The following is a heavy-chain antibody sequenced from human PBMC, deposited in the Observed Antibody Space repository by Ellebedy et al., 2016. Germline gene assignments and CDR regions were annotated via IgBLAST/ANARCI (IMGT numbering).Heavy chain of an antibody. CDR2: ISYDGSNK. J-gene: IGHJ5*02. V-gene: IGHV3-30-3*01. CDR1: GFTFSSYA. Sequence: GGSLRLXCAASGFTFSSYAMHWVRQAPGKGLEWVAVISYDGSNKYYADSVKGRFTISRDNSKNTLYLQMNSLRAEDTAVYYCARDLAEDYHQLYGDYVGWFNPWGQGTLVTVSS. CDR3: ARDLAEDYHQLYGDYVGWFNP. D-gene: IGHD4-17*01.